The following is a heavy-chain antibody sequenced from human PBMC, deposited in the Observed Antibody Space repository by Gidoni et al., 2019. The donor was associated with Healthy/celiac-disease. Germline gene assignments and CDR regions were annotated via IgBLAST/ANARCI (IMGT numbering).Heavy chain of an antibody. D-gene: IGHD4-17*01. V-gene: IGHV1-69*01. CDR1: AGTFSSYA. J-gene: IGHJ5*02. CDR3: ARWSGMTTVTLNWFDP. CDR2: SIHSFGTA. Sequence: QVQLVQSGAAVRMPGSAARFSCKASAGTFSSYALSWVRQAPGQGLGWRGGSIHSFGTANYEQKFQGRVTITADESTSTAYMELSSLRSEDTAVDYCARWSGMTTVTLNWFDPWGQGTLVTVSS.